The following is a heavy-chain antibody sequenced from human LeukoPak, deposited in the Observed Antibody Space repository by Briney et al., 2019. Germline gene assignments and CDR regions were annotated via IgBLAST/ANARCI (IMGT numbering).Heavy chain of an antibody. Sequence: PGGSLRLSCAASGFTFSSYWMSWVRQAPGKGLEWVANIKQDGSEKYYVDSVKGRFTISRDNAKNSLYLQMNSLRAEDTAVYYCASLSYYNSLAFDIWGQGTMVTVSS. J-gene: IGHJ3*02. CDR2: IKQDGSEK. V-gene: IGHV3-7*01. D-gene: IGHD3-10*01. CDR3: ASLSYYNSLAFDI. CDR1: GFTFSSYW.